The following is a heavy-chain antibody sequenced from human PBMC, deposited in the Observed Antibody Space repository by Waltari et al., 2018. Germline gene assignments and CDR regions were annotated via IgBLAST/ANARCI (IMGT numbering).Heavy chain of an antibody. CDR3: ARGQSYYGSGSYGSLGY. CDR1: GWSFSCYY. Sequence: QVQLQQWGAGLLKPSETLSLTCAVYGWSFSCYYWSWLRQPPGKGLEWIGEINHSGSTNYNPSLKSRVTIAVDTSKNQFSLKLSSVTAADTAVYYCARGQSYYGSGSYGSLGYWGQGTLVTVSS. CDR2: INHSGST. V-gene: IGHV4-34*01. D-gene: IGHD3-10*01. J-gene: IGHJ4*02.